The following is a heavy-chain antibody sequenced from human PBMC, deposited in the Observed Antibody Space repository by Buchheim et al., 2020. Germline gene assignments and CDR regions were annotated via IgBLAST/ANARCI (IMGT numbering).Heavy chain of an antibody. D-gene: IGHD2-2*01. V-gene: IGHV3-74*01. Sequence: EVQLVESGGGLVQPGGSLRLSCAASGFTFSSYWMHWVRQAPGKGLVWVSRINSDGSSTSYADSVKGRFTISRENAKNTLYLQMNSLRAEDTAVYYCARDLGYCSSTSCYDHYYYYGMDVWGQGTT. CDR1: GFTFSSYW. J-gene: IGHJ6*02. CDR3: ARDLGYCSSTSCYDHYYYYGMDV. CDR2: INSDGSST.